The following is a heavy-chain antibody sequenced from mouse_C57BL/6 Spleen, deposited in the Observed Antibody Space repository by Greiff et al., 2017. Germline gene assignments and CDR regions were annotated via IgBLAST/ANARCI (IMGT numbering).Heavy chain of an antibody. D-gene: IGHD1-1*01. J-gene: IGHJ2*01. V-gene: IGHV3-6*01. CDR1: GYSITSGYY. CDR3: ARGGSVVATSYFDY. CDR2: ISYDGSN. Sequence: EVQLQESGPGLVKPSQSLSLTCSVTGYSITSGYYWNWIRQFPGNKLEWMGYISYDGSNNYNPSLKNRISITRDTSKNQFFLKLNSVTTEDTATYYCARGGSVVATSYFDYWGQGTTLTVSS.